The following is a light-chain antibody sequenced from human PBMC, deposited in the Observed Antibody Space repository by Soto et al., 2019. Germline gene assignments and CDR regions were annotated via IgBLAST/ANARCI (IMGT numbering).Light chain of an antibody. J-gene: IGKJ5*01. CDR1: QTISGNY. CDR3: QHYGNSLIT. V-gene: IGKV3-20*01. Sequence: LVLTQSPGSLSLSVGERATFSCRASQTISGNYLAWYKQKPGQAPRLLLFGSSSRATGVPDRFSVSGSGTDFTLTLSRLEPEDSAVYYCQHYGNSLITFGQRTRLEIK. CDR2: GSS.